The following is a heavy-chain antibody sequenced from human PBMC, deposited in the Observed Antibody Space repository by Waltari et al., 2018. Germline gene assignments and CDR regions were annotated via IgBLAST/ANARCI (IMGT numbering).Heavy chain of an antibody. CDR2: IHTSSGNP. CDR1: GYSFNTYA. V-gene: IGHV7-4-1*02. D-gene: IGHD1-26*01. Sequence: QVHLVQSGSELKKPGSSVMISCKASGYSFNTYAMNWVRQAPGQGLEWMGWIHTSSGNPTYARDFIGRIVFSLDISASTAYLEISGLQAEDTAVYYCAIDSGSYFCYWGQGTLVTVSS. CDR3: AIDSGSYFCY. J-gene: IGHJ4*02.